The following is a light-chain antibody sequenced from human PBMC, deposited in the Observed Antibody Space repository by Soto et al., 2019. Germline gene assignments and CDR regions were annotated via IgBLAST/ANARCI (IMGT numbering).Light chain of an antibody. J-gene: IGKJ4*01. Sequence: EMVLTQSPATLSLSPGTRASLSCTASQSVSTYLVWYQQKPGQAPRLLIYDASNRATGIPARFSGSGSGTDFTLTISSLEPEDFAVYYCQQRSNWPLSFGGGTKVDIK. CDR1: QSVSTY. CDR3: QQRSNWPLS. CDR2: DAS. V-gene: IGKV3-11*01.